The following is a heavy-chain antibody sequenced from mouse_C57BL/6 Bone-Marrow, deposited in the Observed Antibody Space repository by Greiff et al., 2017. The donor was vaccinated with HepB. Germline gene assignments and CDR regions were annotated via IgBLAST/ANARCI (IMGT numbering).Heavy chain of an antibody. CDR3: ARSEGYDAWFAY. D-gene: IGHD2-2*01. Sequence: VQLQQSGPVLVKPGASVKMSCKASGYTFTDYYMNWVKQSHGKSLEWIGVINPYNGGTSYNQKFKGKATLTVDKSSSTAYMELNSLTSEDSAVYYCARSEGYDAWFAYWGQGTLVTVSA. J-gene: IGHJ3*01. V-gene: IGHV1-19*01. CDR2: INPYNGGT. CDR1: GYTFTDYY.